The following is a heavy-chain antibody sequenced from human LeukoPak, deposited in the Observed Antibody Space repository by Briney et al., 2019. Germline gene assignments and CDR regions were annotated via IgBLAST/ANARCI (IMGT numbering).Heavy chain of an antibody. CDR3: ARDCSSTSCHHDAFDI. D-gene: IGHD2-2*01. CDR2: INPNSGGT. J-gene: IGHJ3*02. V-gene: IGHV1-2*06. CDR1: GYTFTGYY. Sequence: ASVKVSCKASGYTFTGYYMHWVRLAPGQGLEWMGRINPNSGGTNYAQKFQGRVTMTRDTSISTAYMELSRLRSDDTAVYYCARDCSSTSCHHDAFDIWGQGTMVTVSS.